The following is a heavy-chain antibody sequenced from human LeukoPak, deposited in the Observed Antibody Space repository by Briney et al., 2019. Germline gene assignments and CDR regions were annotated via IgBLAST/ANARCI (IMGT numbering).Heavy chain of an antibody. Sequence: TSETLSLTCTVSGGSISSYYWSWIRQPPGKGLEWIGYIYYSGSTNYNPSLKSRVTISVDTSKNQFSLKLSSVTAADTAVYYCATRPTGSGYYYYYYMDVWGKGTTVTISS. D-gene: IGHD3-10*01. CDR3: ATRPTGSGYYYYYYMDV. CDR2: IYYSGST. J-gene: IGHJ6*03. V-gene: IGHV4-59*01. CDR1: GGSISSYY.